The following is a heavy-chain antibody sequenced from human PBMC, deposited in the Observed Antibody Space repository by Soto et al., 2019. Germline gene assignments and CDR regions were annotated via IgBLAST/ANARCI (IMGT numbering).Heavy chain of an antibody. D-gene: IGHD3-22*01. Sequence: TLPVTSTVSGGSSGSYCWRRIRQTTGKGLEWIGYIYYSGSTNYNPSLKSRVTISVDTSKNQFSLKLSSVTAADTAVYYCARGVDSSGYPNWFDPWRQGTLVTVSS. J-gene: IGHJ5*02. CDR2: IYYSGST. V-gene: IGHV4-59*01. CDR3: ARGVDSSGYPNWFDP. CDR1: GGSSGSYC.